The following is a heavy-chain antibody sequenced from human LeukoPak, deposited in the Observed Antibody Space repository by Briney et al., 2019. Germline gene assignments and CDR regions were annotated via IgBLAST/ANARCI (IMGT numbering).Heavy chain of an antibody. D-gene: IGHD6-13*01. Sequence: GGSLTLSCAASGFTFSSYAMSWVRQAPGKGLEWVSAISGSGGSTYYADSGKGRFTIYRDNSMNTLYLQMNSLRAEDTAVYYCAKDEAAAGGGYYWGQGTLVTVSS. CDR1: GFTFSSYA. V-gene: IGHV3-23*01. CDR2: ISGSGGST. CDR3: AKDEAAAGGGYY. J-gene: IGHJ4*02.